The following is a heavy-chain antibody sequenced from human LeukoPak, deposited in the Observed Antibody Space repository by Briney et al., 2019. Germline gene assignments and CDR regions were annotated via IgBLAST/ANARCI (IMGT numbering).Heavy chain of an antibody. CDR3: ARTQEVLPAI. D-gene: IGHD2/OR15-2a*01. CDR2: MNPNTGNT. CDR1: GYTFTSHD. J-gene: IGHJ4*02. V-gene: IGHV1-8*01. Sequence: ASVKVSCKASGYTFTSHDINWVRRATGQGLEWMGWMNPNTGNTGYAQKFQGRVTMTRDNSISTAYLELSSLTSDDTAVYYCARTQEVLPAIWGQGTLVAVSS.